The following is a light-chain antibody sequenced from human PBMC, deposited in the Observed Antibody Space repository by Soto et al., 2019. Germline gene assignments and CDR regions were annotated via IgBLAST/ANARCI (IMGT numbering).Light chain of an antibody. CDR3: QQYGGPPWT. V-gene: IGKV3-20*01. Sequence: EIVLTQSPGTLSLSPGERATLSCRASQSVSSSWLAWYQQKPGQAPRLLIYGASSRATVVPDRFSGSGSGTDFTLTITRPVPEDSAVFYCQQYGGPPWTFGQGTKVEIK. J-gene: IGKJ1*01. CDR2: GAS. CDR1: QSVSSSW.